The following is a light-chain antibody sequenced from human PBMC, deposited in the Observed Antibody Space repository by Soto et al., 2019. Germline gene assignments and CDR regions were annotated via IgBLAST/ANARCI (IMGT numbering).Light chain of an antibody. CDR3: SSSAGSNDVV. CDR1: SSDVGGYNY. CDR2: EVS. J-gene: IGLJ3*02. Sequence: QSALTQPPSASGSPGQSVTISCIGTSSDVGGYNYVSWYQQHPGKAPKLIISEVSKRPSGVPDRFSGSKSGNTASLTVSGLQAEDEADYFCSSSAGSNDVVFGGGTKLTVL. V-gene: IGLV2-8*01.